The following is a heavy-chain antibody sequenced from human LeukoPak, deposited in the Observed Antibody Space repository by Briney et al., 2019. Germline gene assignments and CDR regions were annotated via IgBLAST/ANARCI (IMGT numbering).Heavy chain of an antibody. J-gene: IGHJ4*02. CDR2: ISYDGSNK. CDR3: GPLIGGY. V-gene: IGHV3-30*04. D-gene: IGHD2-21*01. CDR1: GFTFSSYA. Sequence: GRSLRLSCAASGFTFSSYAMHWVRQAPGKGLEWVAVISYDGSNKYYADSVKGRFTISRDNSKNTLYLQMNSLRAEDTAVYYCGPLIGGYWGQGARVTVSS.